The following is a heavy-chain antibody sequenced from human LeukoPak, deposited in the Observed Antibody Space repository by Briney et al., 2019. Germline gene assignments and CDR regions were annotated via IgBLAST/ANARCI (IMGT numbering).Heavy chain of an antibody. CDR1: GGSFSGYH. CDR2: INHSGST. CDR3: AALATASLRYYYYYMDV. J-gene: IGHJ6*03. V-gene: IGHV4-34*01. D-gene: IGHD1-26*01. Sequence: SETLSLTCAVYGGSFSGYHWSWIRQPPGKGLEWIGEINHSGSTNYNPSLKSRVTISVDTSKNQLSLKLSSVTAADTAVYYCAALATASLRYYYYYMDVWGKGTTVTVSS.